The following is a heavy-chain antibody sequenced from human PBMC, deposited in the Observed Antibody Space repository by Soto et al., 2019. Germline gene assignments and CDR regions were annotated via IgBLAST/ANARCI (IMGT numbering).Heavy chain of an antibody. CDR3: ARGTADGWGGSYYYYYGMDV. V-gene: IGHV4-34*01. Sequence: SEPLSLTFAVYGGSFSVYYWSWIRQPPGKGLEWIGEINHSGSTHYNPSLKSRVTISVDTSKNQFSLKLGSVTAADTAVYYCARGTADGWGGSYYYYYGMDVCGQGPTVTVYS. CDR2: INHSGST. J-gene: IGHJ6*02. CDR1: GGSFSVYY. D-gene: IGHD6-13*01.